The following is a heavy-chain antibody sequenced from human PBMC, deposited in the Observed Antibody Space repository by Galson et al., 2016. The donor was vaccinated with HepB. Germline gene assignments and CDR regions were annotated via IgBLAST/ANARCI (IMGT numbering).Heavy chain of an antibody. CDR3: ARPPLRPPLIRGVRQSEYFYAIDV. V-gene: IGHV3-23*01. D-gene: IGHD3-10*01. Sequence: SLRLSCAASGFTFSSYAMTWVRQAPGKGLEWVSSITGSGGNTYYAVSVKGRFTISRDNSENTLYLHMNRLRVEDTALYFCARPPLRPPLIRGVRQSEYFYAIDVWGQGTTVTVSS. CDR1: GFTFSSYA. J-gene: IGHJ6*02. CDR2: ITGSGGNT.